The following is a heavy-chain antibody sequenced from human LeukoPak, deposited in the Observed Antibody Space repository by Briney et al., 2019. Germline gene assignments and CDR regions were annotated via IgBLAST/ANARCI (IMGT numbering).Heavy chain of an antibody. CDR3: ARQSSHDYGMDV. CDR2: IIPIFGTA. Sequence: GASVKVSCKASGGTFSNYGISWVRQAPGQGLEWMGGIIPIFGTANYAQKFQGRVTITADESTSTAYMELSSLRSEDTAVYYCARQSSHDYGMDVWGQGTTVTVSS. V-gene: IGHV1-69*13. CDR1: GGTFSNYG. J-gene: IGHJ6*02.